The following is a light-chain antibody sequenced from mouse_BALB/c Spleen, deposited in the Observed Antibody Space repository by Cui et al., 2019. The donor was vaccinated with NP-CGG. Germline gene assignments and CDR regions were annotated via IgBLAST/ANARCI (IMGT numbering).Light chain of an antibody. V-gene: IGLV1*01. J-gene: IGLJ1*01. CDR1: TGAVTTSNY. CDR3: ALWYSNHWV. Sequence: QAVVTQDSALHTSPGETVTLTCRSSTGAVTTSNYTNWVQEKPDHLFTGLIGGTNNRAPGVPARFSGSLIGDKAALTITGAQTEDEAIYFCALWYSNHWVFGGGTKLTVL. CDR2: GTN.